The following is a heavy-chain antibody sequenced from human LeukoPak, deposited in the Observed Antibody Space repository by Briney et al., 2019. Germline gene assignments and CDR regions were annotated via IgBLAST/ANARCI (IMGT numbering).Heavy chain of an antibody. CDR3: TRMTTGHDY. V-gene: IGHV4-34*01. Sequence: PSATLSLTCAVSGVSFNDYYWSWVRQPPGKGLEWIGEINHSGYTNDSPSLKSRVTLSIDTSRKQFSLNLRSVTVADTGIYYCTRMTTGHDYWGQGTLVTVSS. D-gene: IGHD4-17*01. CDR1: GVSFNDYY. CDR2: INHSGYT. J-gene: IGHJ4*02.